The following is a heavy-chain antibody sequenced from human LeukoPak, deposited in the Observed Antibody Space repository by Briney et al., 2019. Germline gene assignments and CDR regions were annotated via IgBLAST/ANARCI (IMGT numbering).Heavy chain of an antibody. Sequence: PSETLSLTCTVSGYSISSGYYWGWIRQPPGKGLEWIGSIYHSGSTYYNPSLKSRVTMSVDTSKNQFSLKLSSVTAADTAVYYCARVIDYFSWFDPWGQGTLVTVSS. CDR2: IYHSGST. D-gene: IGHD3-16*01. CDR3: ARVIDYFSWFDP. CDR1: GYSISSGYY. V-gene: IGHV4-38-2*02. J-gene: IGHJ5*02.